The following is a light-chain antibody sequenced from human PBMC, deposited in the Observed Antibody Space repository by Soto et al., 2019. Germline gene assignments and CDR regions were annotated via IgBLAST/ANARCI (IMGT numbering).Light chain of an antibody. CDR1: QDISNY. V-gene: IGKV1-33*01. J-gene: IGKJ3*01. CDR3: QQYDNLPPFT. CDR2: DAS. Sequence: DIQMTQSPSSLSASVGDRVTITCQASQDISNYLNWSQQKPGKAPKLLIYDASNLETGVPSRFSGSRSGTDFTFTISSLQPEDIATYYCQQYDNLPPFTFGPGTKVDIK.